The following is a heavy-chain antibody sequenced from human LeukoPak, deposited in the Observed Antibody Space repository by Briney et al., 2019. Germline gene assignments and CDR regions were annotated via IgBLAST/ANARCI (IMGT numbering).Heavy chain of an antibody. J-gene: IGHJ4*02. D-gene: IGHD4-17*01. CDR2: IYHSGRT. Sequence: SETLSLTCTVSGGSISSSSYYWSWIRQPPGKGLEWIGSIYHSGRTFYNPSLKSRVTISVDTSKNQFSLKLSSVTAADTAVYYCARMKRTTVQRGPFDYWGQGTLVTVSS. CDR1: GGSISSSSYY. V-gene: IGHV4-39*07. CDR3: ARMKRTTVQRGPFDY.